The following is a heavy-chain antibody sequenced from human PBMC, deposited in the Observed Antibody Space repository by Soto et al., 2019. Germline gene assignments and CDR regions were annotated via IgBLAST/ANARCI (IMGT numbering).Heavy chain of an antibody. CDR2: IDPADSET. Sequence: PGESLKISWKGSGYSFITYWIAWVRQKPGKGLEWMGIIDPADSETKYSPSFQGQVTISADKSIKTAYLQWSSLKASDTAMYYCARLGQGGYVQGMDVWGQGTTVTVSS. V-gene: IGHV5-51*01. CDR3: ARLGQGGYVQGMDV. J-gene: IGHJ6*02. D-gene: IGHD5-12*01. CDR1: GYSFITYW.